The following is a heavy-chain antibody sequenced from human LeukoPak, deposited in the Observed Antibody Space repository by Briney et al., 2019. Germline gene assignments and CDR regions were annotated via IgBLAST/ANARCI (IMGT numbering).Heavy chain of an antibody. Sequence: GTSLRLSCAASGFTFSSNGMHWVRQAPGKGLEWVAVVSFDGSNKYFEDSVKGRFSISRDNSSNTLYLQMNSLRAEDTAVYYCARAGRGWFGSMDVWGQGTTVTVSS. CDR3: ARAGRGWFGSMDV. CDR1: GFTFSSNG. CDR2: VSFDGSNK. D-gene: IGHD3-10*01. J-gene: IGHJ6*02. V-gene: IGHV3-33*01.